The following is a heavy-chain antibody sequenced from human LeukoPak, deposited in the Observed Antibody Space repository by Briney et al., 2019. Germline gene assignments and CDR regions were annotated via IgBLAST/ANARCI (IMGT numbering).Heavy chain of an antibody. CDR3: ARVGYSSSWYGPNFDY. V-gene: IGHV4-59*08. CDR1: GGSISSYY. CDR2: IYYSGST. Sequence: PSETLSLTCTVSGGSISSYYWSWIRQPPGKGLECIGYIYYSGSTNYNPSLKSRVTISVDTSKNQFSLKLSSVTAADTAVYYCARVGYSSSWYGPNFDYWGQGTLVTVSS. D-gene: IGHD6-13*01. J-gene: IGHJ4*02.